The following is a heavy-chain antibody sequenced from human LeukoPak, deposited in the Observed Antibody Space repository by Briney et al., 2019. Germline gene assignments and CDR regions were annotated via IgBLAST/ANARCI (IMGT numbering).Heavy chain of an antibody. Sequence: ASETLSLTCTVSGVSISSYCWSWIRQPPGKGLEWIGCIYYSGSTNYNPSLKSRVTISVDTSKNQFSLKLSSVTAADTAVYYCARDGGEMATIIAFDIWGQGTMVTVSS. J-gene: IGHJ3*02. CDR2: IYYSGST. CDR3: ARDGGEMATIIAFDI. V-gene: IGHV4-59*01. D-gene: IGHD5-24*01. CDR1: GVSISSYC.